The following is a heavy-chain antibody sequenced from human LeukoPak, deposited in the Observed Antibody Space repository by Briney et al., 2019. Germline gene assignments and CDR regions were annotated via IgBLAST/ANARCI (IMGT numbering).Heavy chain of an antibody. CDR1: GGSISSYY. Sequence: PSETLSLTCTVSGGSISSYYWSWIRQPPGKGLGGIGYIYYSGSTNYNPSLKSRVTISVDTSKNQFSLKLSSVTAADTAVYYCAKSIVATMGWFDPWGQGTLVTVSS. CDR2: IYYSGST. CDR3: AKSIVATMGWFDP. D-gene: IGHD5-12*01. J-gene: IGHJ5*02. V-gene: IGHV4-59*08.